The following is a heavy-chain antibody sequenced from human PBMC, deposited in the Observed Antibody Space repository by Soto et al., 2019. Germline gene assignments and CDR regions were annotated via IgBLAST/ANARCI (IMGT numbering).Heavy chain of an antibody. J-gene: IGHJ5*02. V-gene: IGHV3-21*01. CDR3: ARDLEGYCSSTSCYALHWFDP. Sequence: LRLSCAASGFTFSSYSMNWVRQAPGKGLEWVSSISSSSSYIYYADSVKGRFTISRDNAKNSLYLQMNSLRAEDTAVYYCARDLEGYCSSTSCYALHWFDPWGQGTLVTVSS. D-gene: IGHD2-2*01. CDR2: ISSSSSYI. CDR1: GFTFSSYS.